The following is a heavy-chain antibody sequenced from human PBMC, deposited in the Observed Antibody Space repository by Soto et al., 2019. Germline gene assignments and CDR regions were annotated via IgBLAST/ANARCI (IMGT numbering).Heavy chain of an antibody. CDR1: GFSLSDSY. V-gene: IGHV3-11*01. D-gene: IGHD6-19*01. J-gene: IGHJ4*02. CDR3: ARELIAVAGSYFDS. Sequence: GSLRLSCAVSGFSLSDSYICWIRQGPGKGLEWVSYISSRASTIYYADSVKGRFTISRDNAKKSLYLQMKSLRAEDTAVYYCARELIAVAGSYFDSWGQGSLVTVSS. CDR2: ISSRASTI.